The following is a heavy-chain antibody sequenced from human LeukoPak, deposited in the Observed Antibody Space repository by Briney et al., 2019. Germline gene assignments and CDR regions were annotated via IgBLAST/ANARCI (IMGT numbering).Heavy chain of an antibody. CDR3: ARDPRRNN. CDR2: IYSGGST. J-gene: IGHJ4*02. Sequence: GGSLRLSCAGSGFTFSGHWMSWVRQAPGKGLEWVSVIYSGGSTYYADSVKGRFTISRDNSKNTLYLQMNSLRAEDTAVYYCARDPRRNNWGQGTLVTVSS. CDR1: GFTFSGHW. V-gene: IGHV3-53*01.